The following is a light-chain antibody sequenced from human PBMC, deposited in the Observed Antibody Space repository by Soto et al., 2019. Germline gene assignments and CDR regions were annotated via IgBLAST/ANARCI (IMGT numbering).Light chain of an antibody. J-gene: IGKJ4*01. CDR3: QQYNNWPALT. CDR2: GAS. V-gene: IGKV3-20*01. CDR1: QSLTSSY. Sequence: EIVLTQSPGTLSLSPGERASLSCRASQSLTSSYLAWYQQKPGQAPRLLIYGASSRATGIPDRFSGSGSGTDFTLTISSLQSEDFAVYYCQQYNNWPALTFGGGTKLDIK.